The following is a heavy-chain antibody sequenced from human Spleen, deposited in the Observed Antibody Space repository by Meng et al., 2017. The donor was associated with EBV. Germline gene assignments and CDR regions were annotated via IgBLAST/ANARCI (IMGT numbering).Heavy chain of an antibody. J-gene: IGHJ5*02. Sequence: QVQPQQSGPGLVKPSQTLSLTCAISGDSVSSNSAAWNWIRQSPSRGLEWLGRTYYRSKWYNDYAISVKGRITINPDTSKNQFSLQLNSVTPEDTAVYFCARGVVVIAASPGWFDPWGQGTLVTVSS. CDR3: ARGVVVIAASPGWFDP. D-gene: IGHD2-15*01. CDR2: TYYRSKWYN. CDR1: GDSVSSNSAA. V-gene: IGHV6-1*01.